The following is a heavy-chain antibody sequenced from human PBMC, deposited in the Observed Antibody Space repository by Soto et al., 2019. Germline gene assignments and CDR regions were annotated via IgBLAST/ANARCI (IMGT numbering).Heavy chain of an antibody. V-gene: IGHV3-33*01. Sequence: QVHLVESGGGVVQPGRSLRLSCAASGLTFSSYGMHWVRQAPGKGLDWVALIWYDGSNKYYGDSVKGRFTISRDNSKNTLYLQMNSLRAEDTAVYYCARDYGSGMDCWGQGTLVTVSS. CDR1: GLTFSSYG. CDR2: IWYDGSNK. D-gene: IGHD3-10*01. J-gene: IGHJ4*02. CDR3: ARDYGSGMDC.